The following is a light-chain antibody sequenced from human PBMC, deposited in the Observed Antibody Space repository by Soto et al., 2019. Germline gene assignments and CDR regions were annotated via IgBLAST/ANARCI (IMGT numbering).Light chain of an antibody. J-gene: IGKJ1*01. Sequence: IVMPQSPATLSVSQGERATLSCRASQSLSGNLAWYQQKPGQAPRLLIYGASNRATGIPDRFSGSGSGTDFTLTISRLEPEDFAVYYCQQYGSSGTFGQGTKVDIK. V-gene: IGKV3-20*01. CDR1: QSLSGN. CDR3: QQYGSSGT. CDR2: GAS.